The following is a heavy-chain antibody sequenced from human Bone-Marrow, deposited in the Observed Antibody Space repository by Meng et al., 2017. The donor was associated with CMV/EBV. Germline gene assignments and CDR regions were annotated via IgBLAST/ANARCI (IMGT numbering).Heavy chain of an antibody. D-gene: IGHD6-19*01. V-gene: IGHV1-18*01. Sequence: QMQRGQSGPELKKPGASVKVSCKTSGYSFINYGISWVRHVPGQGLEWLGWVSGDDGNINYAEKVRGRVSMTRDTSTNTAYMELRSLRSEDTAVYYCATGVADFEYWGQGTLVTVSS. CDR2: VSGDDGNI. CDR3: ATGVADFEY. J-gene: IGHJ4*02. CDR1: GYSFINYG.